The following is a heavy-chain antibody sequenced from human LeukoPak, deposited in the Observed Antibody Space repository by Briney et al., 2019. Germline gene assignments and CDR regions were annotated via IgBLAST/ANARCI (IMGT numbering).Heavy chain of an antibody. D-gene: IGHD3-10*01. CDR2: INHSGST. CDR1: GGSFSGYY. J-gene: IGHJ5*02. V-gene: IGHV4-34*01. Sequence: SETLSLTCAVYGGSFSGYYWSWIRQPPGKGLEWIGEINHSGSTNYNPSLKSRVTISVDTSKNQFSLKLSSVTAADTAVYYCAREMVRGVIPFDPWGQGTLVTVSS. CDR3: AREMVRGVIPFDP.